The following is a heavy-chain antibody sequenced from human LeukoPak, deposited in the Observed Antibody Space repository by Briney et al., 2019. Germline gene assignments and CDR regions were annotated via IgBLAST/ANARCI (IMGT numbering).Heavy chain of an antibody. Sequence: GGSLRLSCATSGFTFSSYAMSWVRQAPGKGLEWVSTISGSGGSTYYADSVKGRFTTSRDNSKNTLYLQMISLRAEDTAVYYCAKVRHSSGYYGSWGQGTLVTVSS. CDR1: GFTFSSYA. CDR3: AKVRHSSGYYGS. CDR2: ISGSGGST. V-gene: IGHV3-23*01. J-gene: IGHJ5*02. D-gene: IGHD3-22*01.